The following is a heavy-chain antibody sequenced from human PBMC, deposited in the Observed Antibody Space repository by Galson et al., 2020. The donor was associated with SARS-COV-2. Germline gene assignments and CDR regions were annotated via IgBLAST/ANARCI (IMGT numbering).Heavy chain of an antibody. CDR2: ISSSGSTI. V-gene: IGHV3-48*03. CDR1: GFTFSSYE. J-gene: IGHJ4*02. D-gene: IGHD5-18*01. Sequence: GGSLRLSCAASGFTFSSYEMNWVRQAPGKGLEWVSYISSSGSTIYYADSVKGRFTISRDNAKNSLYLQMNSLRAEDTAVYYCARDLPAMADSYYFDYWGQGTLVTVSS. CDR3: ARDLPAMADSYYFDY.